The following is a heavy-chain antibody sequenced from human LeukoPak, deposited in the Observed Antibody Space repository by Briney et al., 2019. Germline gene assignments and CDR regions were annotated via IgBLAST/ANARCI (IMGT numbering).Heavy chain of an antibody. V-gene: IGHV3-11*06. CDR2: ISSSSSYT. CDR3: ARDRGYCSGGSCYPKNFDY. J-gene: IGHJ4*02. CDR1: GFTFSDYY. Sequence: PGGSLRLSCAASGFTFSDYYMSWIRQAPGKGLEWVSYISSSSSYTNYADSVKGRFNISRDNAKNSPYLQMNSLRAEDTPLYYCARDRGYCSGGSCYPKNFDYWGQGTLVTVSS. D-gene: IGHD2-15*01.